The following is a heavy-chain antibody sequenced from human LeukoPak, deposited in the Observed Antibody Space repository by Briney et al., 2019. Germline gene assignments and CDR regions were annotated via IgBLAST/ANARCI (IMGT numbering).Heavy chain of an antibody. J-gene: IGHJ4*02. CDR2: IVVGSGNT. CDR3: AAGWVCSGGSCYYYFDY. D-gene: IGHD2-15*01. V-gene: IGHV1-58*02. CDR1: RFTFTSSA. Sequence: SVKVSCKASRFTFTSSAMQWVRQARGQRLEWIGWIVVGSGNTNYAQKFQERVTITRDMSTSTAYMELSSLRSEDTAVYYCAAGWVCSGGSCYYYFDYWGQGTLVTVSS.